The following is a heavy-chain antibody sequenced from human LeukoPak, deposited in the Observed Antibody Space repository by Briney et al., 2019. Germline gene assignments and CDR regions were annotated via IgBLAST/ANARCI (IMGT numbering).Heavy chain of an antibody. CDR2: INSDGSST. V-gene: IGHV3-74*01. D-gene: IGHD5-18*01. Sequence: GGSLRLSCAASGFTFSSYWMHWVRQAPGKGLVWVSRINSDGSSTSYADSVKGRFTISRDNAKNTLYLQMNSLRAEDTAVYYCARASARFGYSYGRDYFDYWGQGTLVTVSP. J-gene: IGHJ4*02. CDR3: ARASARFGYSYGRDYFDY. CDR1: GFTFSSYW.